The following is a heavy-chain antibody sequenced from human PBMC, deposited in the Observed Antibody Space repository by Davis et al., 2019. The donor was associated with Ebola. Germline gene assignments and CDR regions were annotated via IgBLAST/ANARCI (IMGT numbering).Heavy chain of an antibody. CDR1: GFTFSSYA. D-gene: IGHD3-3*01. Sequence: GESLKISCAASGFTFSSYAMSWVRQAPGKGLEWVSAISGSGGSTYYADSVKGRFTISRDNSKNTLYLQMNSLRAEDTAVYYCAKLLEWLLAQGDSYGMDVWGQGTTVTVSS. V-gene: IGHV3-23*01. CDR3: AKLLEWLLAQGDSYGMDV. J-gene: IGHJ6*02. CDR2: ISGSGGST.